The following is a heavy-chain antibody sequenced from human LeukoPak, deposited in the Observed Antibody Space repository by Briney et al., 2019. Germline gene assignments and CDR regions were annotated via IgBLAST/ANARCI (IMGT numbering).Heavy chain of an antibody. CDR3: ARGSSPYNWYFDL. J-gene: IGHJ2*01. CDR2: IGADSGDTHGDT. CDR1: GYRLRNHG. Sequence: GASVKVSCKASGYRLRNHGISWVRQAPGQGLEWMGWIGADSGDTHGDTHYAEKLQGRVTMTTDTSMDTAYMDLRSLTSDDTAVYYCARGSSPYNWYFDLWGHGTLVTVSS. D-gene: IGHD4-11*01. V-gene: IGHV1-18*01.